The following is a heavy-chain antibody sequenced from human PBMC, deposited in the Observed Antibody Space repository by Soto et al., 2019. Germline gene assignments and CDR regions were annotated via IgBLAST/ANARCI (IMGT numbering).Heavy chain of an antibody. J-gene: IGHJ5*02. Sequence: HLVQSGPEVKKPGASLTVSCKTSGDTFTNFGLSWGRQAPGQGLEWMGWIATYNSNRNYAQQFQGRLTLTTDTSTSTAYMELKSLRYDDTAVYYCATVLRGVVNWFDPWGQGTLVTVSS. V-gene: IGHV1-18*01. CDR3: ATVLRGVVNWFDP. D-gene: IGHD3-10*01. CDR1: GDTFTNFG. CDR2: IATYNSNR.